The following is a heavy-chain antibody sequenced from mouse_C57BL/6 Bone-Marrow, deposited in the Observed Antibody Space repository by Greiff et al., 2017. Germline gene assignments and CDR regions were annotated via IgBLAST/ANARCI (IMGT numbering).Heavy chain of an antibody. CDR1: GFTFSDYY. Sequence: EVQLVESGGGLVQPGGSLKLSCAASGFTFSDYYMFWVRQTPEKRLEWVAYISNGGGSTYYPDTVKGRFTISRDNAKNTLYLQMSRQKSEDTAMYYCARRDGGFAYWGQGTLVTVSA. D-gene: IGHD1-1*01. J-gene: IGHJ3*01. V-gene: IGHV5-12*01. CDR3: ARRDGGFAY. CDR2: ISNGGGST.